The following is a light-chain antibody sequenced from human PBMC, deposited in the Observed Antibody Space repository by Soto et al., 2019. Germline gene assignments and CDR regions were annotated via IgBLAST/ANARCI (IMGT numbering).Light chain of an antibody. Sequence: DIQMTQSPSSLSASVGDRVSITCRASQDIANFLAWYQQKPGKVPTLLIYAASILQSGVPLRFSGTASGTDFTLTNSSLQPEDVATYYCQKYNSPPRTFGQGTKVEI. V-gene: IGKV1-27*01. J-gene: IGKJ1*01. CDR2: AAS. CDR1: QDIANF. CDR3: QKYNSPPRT.